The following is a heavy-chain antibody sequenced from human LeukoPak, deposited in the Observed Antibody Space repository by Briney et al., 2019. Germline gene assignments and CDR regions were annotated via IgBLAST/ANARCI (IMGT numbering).Heavy chain of an antibody. D-gene: IGHD3-3*01. CDR1: ALTLSVYS. J-gene: IGHJ4*02. Sequence: GGSLRLSCAASALTLSVYSMNWVRQAPGKGLEWFSSISISSSYMYYSDSVKGRFTISRDNAKNSLYLQMNSLRAEDTAVYYCARDGSSITIFGVVIVLFDYWGQGTLVTVSS. CDR2: ISISSSYM. CDR3: ARDGSSITIFGVVIVLFDY. V-gene: IGHV3-21*01.